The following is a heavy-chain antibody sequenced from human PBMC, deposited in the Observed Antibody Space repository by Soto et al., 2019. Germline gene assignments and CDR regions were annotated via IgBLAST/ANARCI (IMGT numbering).Heavy chain of an antibody. CDR2: LNSDGSGT. J-gene: IGHJ4*02. V-gene: IGHV3-74*01. D-gene: IGHD2-15*01. Sequence: EVQLVESGGGLVQPGTSLRLSCAASGFTFSIYWMLWVRQAPGKGLVWVSRLNSDGSGTSYADSVKGRFTISRDNAKNPLYLQMNSLRAEDTAVYYCAKGGGKTIDYWGQGTLVTVSS. CDR1: GFTFSIYW. CDR3: AKGGGKTIDY.